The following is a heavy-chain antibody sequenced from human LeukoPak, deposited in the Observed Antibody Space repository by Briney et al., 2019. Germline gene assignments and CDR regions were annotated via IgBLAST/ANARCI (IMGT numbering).Heavy chain of an antibody. CDR2: VNTDGSST. Sequence: GGSLRLSYAASGFTFSSYWMHWVRQAPGKGLVWVSRVNTDGSSTNYADSVKGRFTISRDNAKNTLYLQMNSLRAEDTAVYYCARDRYKFDPWGQGTLVTVSS. V-gene: IGHV3-74*01. J-gene: IGHJ5*02. D-gene: IGHD3-16*02. CDR3: ARDRYKFDP. CDR1: GFTFSSYW.